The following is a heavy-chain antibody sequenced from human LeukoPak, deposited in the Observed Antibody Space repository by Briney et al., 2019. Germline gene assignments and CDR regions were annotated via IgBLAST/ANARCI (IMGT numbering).Heavy chain of an antibody. Sequence: ASVKVSCKASGYTFTGYYMHWVRQAPGQGLEWMGWINPNSGGTNYAQKFQGRVTMTRDTSISTAYMELSRLRSDDTAVYYCARARSYSSGWLTPDAFDIWGQGTMVTVSS. V-gene: IGHV1-2*02. CDR3: ARARSYSSGWLTPDAFDI. J-gene: IGHJ3*02. CDR1: GYTFTGYY. D-gene: IGHD6-19*01. CDR2: INPNSGGT.